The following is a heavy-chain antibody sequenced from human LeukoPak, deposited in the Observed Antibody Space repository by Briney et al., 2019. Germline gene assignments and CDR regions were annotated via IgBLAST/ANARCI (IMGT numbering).Heavy chain of an antibody. J-gene: IGHJ6*03. V-gene: IGHV3-48*04. CDR1: GFALSSYN. Sequence: GGSLRLSCAVSGFALSSYNMNWVRQAPGKGLEWISYISTSGTSIFYADSVKGRFTISRDNAKNSLYLQMDSLRAEDTAVYYCSRRGTCTTATCYDAYYYYFLDVWGGGTTVTVSS. CDR2: ISTSGTSI. D-gene: IGHD2/OR15-2a*01. CDR3: SRRGTCTTATCYDAYYYYFLDV.